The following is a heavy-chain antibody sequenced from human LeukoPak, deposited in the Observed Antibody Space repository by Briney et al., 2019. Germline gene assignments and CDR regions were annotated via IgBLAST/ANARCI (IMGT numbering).Heavy chain of an antibody. CDR2: ISYHGRA. V-gene: IGHV4-59*08. CDR1: GVSINGFF. J-gene: IGHJ5*02. CDR3: ARRKGGNTWFDV. Sequence: SETLSLTCHVPGVSINGFFWDWIRQTPGNGLEWLGDISYHGRANYNPSLESRLTMSVDASKNQFSLSVQSVTAADTALYYCARRKGGNTWFDVWGQGIQVTVSS.